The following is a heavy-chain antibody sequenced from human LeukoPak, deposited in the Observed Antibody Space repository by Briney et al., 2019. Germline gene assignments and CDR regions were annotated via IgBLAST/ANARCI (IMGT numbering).Heavy chain of an antibody. CDR2: ISSTGGTI. J-gene: IGHJ4*02. Sequence: GGSLRLSCAASGFTFSSNSMNWVRQAPGKGLEWVSYISSTGGTIYYADSMKGRFTISRDNAKNSLYLQMNSLRVEDTAVYYCARDRGSSSFDYWGQGTLVTVSS. V-gene: IGHV3-48*04. D-gene: IGHD6-6*01. CDR3: ARDRGSSSFDY. CDR1: GFTFSSNS.